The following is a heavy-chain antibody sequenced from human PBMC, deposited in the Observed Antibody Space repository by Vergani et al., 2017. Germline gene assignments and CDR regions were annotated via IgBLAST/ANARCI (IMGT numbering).Heavy chain of an antibody. J-gene: IGHJ5*01. CDR1: GFTFSAYA. D-gene: IGHD1-1*01. Sequence: EVQFLESGGGLVQPGGSLRLSCEASGFTFSAYAMSWVRQAPGKGLEWVSAISGYGDNTYSADSVKGRFTISRDNSKSTLYLQMNSLRAEDTAIYYCAKGGWNYWFDSWGQGTLVIVS. CDR3: AKGGWNYWFDS. V-gene: IGHV3-23*01. CDR2: ISGYGDNT.